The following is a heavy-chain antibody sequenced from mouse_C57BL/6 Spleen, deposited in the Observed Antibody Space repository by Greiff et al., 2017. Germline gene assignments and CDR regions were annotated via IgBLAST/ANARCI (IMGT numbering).Heavy chain of an antibody. V-gene: IGHV1-64*01. CDR3: AREDTTDFYYFDD. D-gene: IGHD1-1*01. Sequence: VQLQQSGAELVKPGASVKLSCKASGYTFTSYWMHWVNQRPGQGLEWIGMIHPNSGRTNYNEKVKSKATLAVDKSSSTAYMQLSSLTSEDSAVYYSAREDTTDFYYFDDWGKGTTLTVSS. J-gene: IGHJ2*01. CDR1: GYTFTSYW. CDR2: IHPNSGRT.